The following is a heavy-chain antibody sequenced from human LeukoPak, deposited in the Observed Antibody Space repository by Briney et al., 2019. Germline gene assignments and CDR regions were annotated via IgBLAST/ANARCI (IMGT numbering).Heavy chain of an antibody. V-gene: IGHV3-7*01. Sequence: GGSLRLSCTASGFTFRNYWMSWVRQAPGKGLECVAYIKEDGSDKNYVDSVKGRFTISRANAKSSLYLQMNSLRVEYTAVYYCVRGTRSNSFWGQGTQVTVSS. CDR2: IKEDGSDK. CDR1: GFTFRNYW. CDR3: VRGTRSNSF. D-gene: IGHD6-6*01. J-gene: IGHJ4*02.